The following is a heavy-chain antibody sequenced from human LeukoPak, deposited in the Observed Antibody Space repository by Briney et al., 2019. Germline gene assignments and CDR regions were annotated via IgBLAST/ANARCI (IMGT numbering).Heavy chain of an antibody. CDR3: AKDHSSGWSEAFDY. V-gene: IGHV3-23*01. CDR2: ISGSGGST. Sequence: GGSLRLSCAASGFTFSSYAMSWVRQAPGKGLEWVSAISGSGGSTYYADSVKGRFTISRDNSKNTLYLQMNSLRAEGTAVYYCAKDHSSGWSEAFDYWGQGTLVTVSS. CDR1: GFTFSSYA. J-gene: IGHJ4*02. D-gene: IGHD6-19*01.